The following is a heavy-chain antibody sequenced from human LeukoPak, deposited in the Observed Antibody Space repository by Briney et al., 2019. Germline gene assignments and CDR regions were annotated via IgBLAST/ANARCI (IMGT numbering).Heavy chain of an antibody. CDR2: INSDGSGT. J-gene: IGHJ4*02. D-gene: IGHD1-26*01. CDR3: AKDEGMRVGATDY. CDR1: GFTFSTYW. Sequence: GGSLRLSCAASGFTFSTYWMYWVRQAPGKGLVWVSRINSDGSGTSYADSVKGRFTISRDNARNTLYLQMNSLRAEDTAVYYCAKDEGMRVGATDYWGQGTLVTVSS. V-gene: IGHV3-74*01.